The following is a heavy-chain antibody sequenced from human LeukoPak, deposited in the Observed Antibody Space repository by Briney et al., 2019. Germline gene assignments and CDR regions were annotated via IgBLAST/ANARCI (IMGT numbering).Heavy chain of an antibody. V-gene: IGHV3-7*01. J-gene: IGHJ4*02. CDR1: GFTFSSYW. CDR3: ASVSRGRSDWDH. CDR2: IKQDGSEK. Sequence: GGSLRLSCAASGFTFSSYWMTWVRQGPGKGLEWVANIKQDGSEKQYVNAVKGRFTISRDNAKSSLYLQMNNLRAEDTAVYYCASVSRGRSDWDHWGQGTLVTVSS. D-gene: IGHD2-21*02.